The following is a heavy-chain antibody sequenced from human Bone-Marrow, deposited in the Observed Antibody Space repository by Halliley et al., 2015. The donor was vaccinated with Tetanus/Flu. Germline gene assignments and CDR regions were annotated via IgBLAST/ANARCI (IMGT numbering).Heavy chain of an antibody. Sequence: GLGWMGRIDPSDSQINYNPSFQGHVSISADKSINTAYLQWNSLKAADTAMYYCARHMGVVSFDSWGQGTLVTVSS. J-gene: IGHJ4*02. CDR3: ARHMGVVSFDS. CDR2: IDPSDSQI. V-gene: IGHV5-10-1*01. D-gene: IGHD3-22*01.